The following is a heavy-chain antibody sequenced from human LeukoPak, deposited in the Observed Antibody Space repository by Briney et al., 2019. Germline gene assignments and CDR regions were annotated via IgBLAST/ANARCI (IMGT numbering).Heavy chain of an antibody. D-gene: IGHD6-13*01. CDR1: GFTFSDYY. CDR3: ARSIAAAGTDDYYFDY. CDR2: ISSSGSTI. V-gene: IGHV3-11*01. Sequence: GGSLRLSCAASGFTFSDYYMNWIRQAPGKGLEWVSYISSSGSTIYYADPVKGRFTISRDNAKNSLYLQMNSLRAEDTAVYYCARSIAAAGTDDYYFDYWGQGTLVTVSS. J-gene: IGHJ4*02.